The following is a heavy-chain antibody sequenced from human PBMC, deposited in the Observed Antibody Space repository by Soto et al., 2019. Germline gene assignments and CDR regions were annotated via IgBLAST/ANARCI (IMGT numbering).Heavy chain of an antibody. CDR3: ARCARYSSGRYGMDV. D-gene: IGHD6-19*01. V-gene: IGHV1-69*13. Sequence: ASVKVSCKASGGTFSSYAISWVRQAPGQGLEWMGGIIPIFGTANYAQKFQGRVTITADESTSTAYMELSSLRSEDTAVYYCARCARYSSGRYGMDVWGQGTTVTVSS. J-gene: IGHJ6*02. CDR2: IIPIFGTA. CDR1: GGTFSSYA.